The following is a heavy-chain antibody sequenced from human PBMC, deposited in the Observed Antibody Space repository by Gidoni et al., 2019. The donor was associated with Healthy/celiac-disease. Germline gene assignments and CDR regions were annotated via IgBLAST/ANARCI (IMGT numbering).Heavy chain of an antibody. Sequence: QVQLVESGGGVVQPGRSLRLACAASGFTFSSYGLHWVRQAPGKGLEWVAVISYDGSNKYYADSVKGRFTISRDNSKNTLYLQMNSLRAEDTAVYYCAKAAAGTWDYWGQGTLVTVSS. CDR3: AKAAAGTWDY. CDR2: ISYDGSNK. D-gene: IGHD6-13*01. J-gene: IGHJ4*02. CDR1: GFTFSSYG. V-gene: IGHV3-30*18.